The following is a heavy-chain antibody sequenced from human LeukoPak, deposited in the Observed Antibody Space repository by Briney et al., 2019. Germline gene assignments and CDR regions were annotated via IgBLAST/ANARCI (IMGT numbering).Heavy chain of an antibody. CDR3: ASQLTYYYDSSLGIDY. CDR2: INPSGGST. Sequence: ASVKVSCKVSGHTLSELSIHWVRQAPGQGLEWMGIINPSGGSTSYAQKFQGRVTMTRDMSTSTVYMELSSLRSEDTAVYYCASQLTYYYDSSLGIDYWGQGTLVTVSS. D-gene: IGHD3-22*01. J-gene: IGHJ4*02. V-gene: IGHV1-46*01. CDR1: GHTLSELS.